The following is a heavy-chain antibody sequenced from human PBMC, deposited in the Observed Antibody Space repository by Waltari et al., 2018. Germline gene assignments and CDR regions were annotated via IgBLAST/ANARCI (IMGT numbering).Heavy chain of an antibody. CDR3: ARQNGGYFDY. Sequence: QLQLQESGPGLVKPSETLSLTCTVPGVPISSSSYDWGWIRLPPGKRLEWIGSIYYSGSTYYNPSLKSRVTISVDTSKTQFSLKLSSVTAADTAVYYCARQNGGYFDYWGQGTLVTVSS. CDR1: GVPISSSSYD. V-gene: IGHV4-39*01. J-gene: IGHJ4*02. D-gene: IGHD3-22*01. CDR2: IYYSGST.